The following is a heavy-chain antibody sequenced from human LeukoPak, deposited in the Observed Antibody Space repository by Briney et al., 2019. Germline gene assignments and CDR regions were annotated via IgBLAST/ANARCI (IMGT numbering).Heavy chain of an antibody. CDR1: DASISGHY. CDR2: ISYIGST. CDR3: ARDKISINAFDM. J-gene: IGHJ3*02. V-gene: IGHV4-59*11. Sequence: SETLSLTCTVSDASISGHYLTWIRQPPGKGPEWIGYISYIGSTNYNPSLKSRVTISVDTSKNQFSLKLSSVTAADTAVYYCARDKISINAFDMWGQGTMVTVSS. D-gene: IGHD1-14*01.